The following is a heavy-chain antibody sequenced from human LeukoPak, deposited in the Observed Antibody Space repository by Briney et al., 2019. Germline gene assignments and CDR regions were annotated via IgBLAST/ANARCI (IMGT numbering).Heavy chain of an antibody. D-gene: IGHD2-21*01. CDR2: IYYSGST. Sequence: TSETLSLTCTVSGGSISSSSYYWGWIRQPPGKGLEWIGSIYYSGSTYYNPSLKSRVTISVDTSKNQFSLKLSSVTAADTAVYYCARQTRIYSNFDPWGQGTLVTVSS. CDR3: ARQTRIYSNFDP. J-gene: IGHJ5*02. V-gene: IGHV4-39*01. CDR1: GGSISSSSYY.